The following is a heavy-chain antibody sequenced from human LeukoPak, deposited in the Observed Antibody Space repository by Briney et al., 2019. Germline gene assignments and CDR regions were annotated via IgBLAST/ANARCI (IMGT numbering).Heavy chain of an antibody. J-gene: IGHJ3*02. Sequence: PGGSLRLSCAASGFTFSSYAMSWVRQAPGKGLEWVSAISGSGGSTYYADSVKGRFTISRDNSKNTLYLQMNSLRAEETAVYYCAKHGSYSPAGVGAFDIWGQGTMVTVSS. D-gene: IGHD1-26*01. CDR1: GFTFSSYA. V-gene: IGHV3-23*01. CDR2: ISGSGGST. CDR3: AKHGSYSPAGVGAFDI.